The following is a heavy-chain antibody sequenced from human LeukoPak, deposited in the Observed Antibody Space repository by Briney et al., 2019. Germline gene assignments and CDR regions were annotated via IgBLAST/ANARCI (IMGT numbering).Heavy chain of an antibody. CDR3: ARVGRVSIYPSYMDV. V-gene: IGHV3-30*04. Sequence: GGSLRLSCEASGFTFSSFPMHWVRQTPDKRLEWEAVISDDGRDTYYADSVKGRFTISRDNSKNTLYLQMNSLSPEDTAVVYCARVGRVSIYPSYMDVWGKGTAVTVSS. D-gene: IGHD2-21*01. CDR1: GFTFSSFP. CDR2: ISDDGRDT. J-gene: IGHJ6*03.